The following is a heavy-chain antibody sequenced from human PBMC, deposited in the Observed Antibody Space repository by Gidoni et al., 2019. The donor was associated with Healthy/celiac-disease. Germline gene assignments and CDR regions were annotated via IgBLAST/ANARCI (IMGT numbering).Heavy chain of an antibody. Sequence: QLQLQESGPGLVKPSQTLSLTCTVSGGSISSRSYYSAWIRPPPGKGLEWIGSIYYSGSTYYNPSFKSRVTISVDTSNNQFSLKLSSVTAADTAVYYCVTECSSTSCYAHGNYYYYGMDVWGQGTTVTVSS. D-gene: IGHD2-2*01. J-gene: IGHJ6*02. CDR1: GGSISSRSYY. V-gene: IGHV4-39*01. CDR2: IYYSGST. CDR3: VTECSSTSCYAHGNYYYYGMDV.